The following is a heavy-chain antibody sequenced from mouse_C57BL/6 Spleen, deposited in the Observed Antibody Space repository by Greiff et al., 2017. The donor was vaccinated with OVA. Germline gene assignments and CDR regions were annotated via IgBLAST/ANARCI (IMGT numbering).Heavy chain of an antibody. D-gene: IGHD1-1*01. V-gene: IGHV1-82*01. CDR2: IYPGDGDT. Sequence: VKLQESGPELVKPGASVKISCKASGYAFSSSWMNWVKQRPGKGLEWIGRIYPGDGDTNYNGKFKGKATLTADKSSSTAYMQLSSLTSEDSAVYFCARWGDYYGSSHYYAMDYWGQGTSVTVSS. CDR1: GYAFSSSW. J-gene: IGHJ4*01. CDR3: ARWGDYYGSSHYYAMDY.